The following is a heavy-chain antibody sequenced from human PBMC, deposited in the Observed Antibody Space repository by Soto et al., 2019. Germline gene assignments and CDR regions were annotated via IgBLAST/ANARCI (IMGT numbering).Heavy chain of an antibody. Sequence: EVQLVESGGGVVPPGGSLRLSCAASGFTFSGYWMHWVRQAPGKGLMWVSRINGDGRTTNYADSVKGRFTISRENAKNTLYQQMNRMRAEDTAVYYCARAAYGEYWFDPWGQGTLVTVSS. CDR3: ARAAYGEYWFDP. D-gene: IGHD4-17*01. V-gene: IGHV3-74*01. CDR2: INGDGRTT. CDR1: GFTFSGYW. J-gene: IGHJ5*02.